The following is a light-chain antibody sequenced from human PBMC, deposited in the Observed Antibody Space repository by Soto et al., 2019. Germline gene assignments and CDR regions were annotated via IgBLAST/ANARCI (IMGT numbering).Light chain of an antibody. J-gene: IGLJ1*01. Sequence: QSALTQPASVSGSPGQSITISCTRTSSDVGGYNYVSWYQHHPGKAPKLMISEVSNRPSGVSNRFSGSKSGNTASLTISGLQAEDEADYYCSSYTSSSTLYVFGTGTKLTVL. V-gene: IGLV2-14*01. CDR1: SSDVGGYNY. CDR2: EVS. CDR3: SSYTSSSTLYV.